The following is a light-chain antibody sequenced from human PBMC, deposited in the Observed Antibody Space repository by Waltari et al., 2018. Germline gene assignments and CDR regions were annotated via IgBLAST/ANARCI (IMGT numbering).Light chain of an antibody. J-gene: IGLJ2*01. Sequence: QSALTQPASVSGSPGQSITISCTGTSSDIGSYNFVSWYQQHPGQAPKLIIYDVNSRPAGVSNRFSGSKSGNTASLTISGLQAEDEADYYCSSYTSSITSIFGGGTKLTVL. CDR1: SSDIGSYNF. V-gene: IGLV2-14*03. CDR2: DVN. CDR3: SSYTSSITSI.